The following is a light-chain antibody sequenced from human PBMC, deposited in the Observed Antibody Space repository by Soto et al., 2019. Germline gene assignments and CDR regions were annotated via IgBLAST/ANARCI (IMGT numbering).Light chain of an antibody. CDR2: DVN. Sequence: QSALTQPASVSGSPGQSIAISCTGSSSDIGAYNYVSWYQHHPGKATKLIIFDVNKRPSGVPDRFSGSKSGNTASLTISGLQPEDEADYYCCSYAGSSLVFGGGTKLTVL. V-gene: IGLV2-11*01. CDR3: CSYAGSSLV. J-gene: IGLJ2*01. CDR1: SSDIGAYNY.